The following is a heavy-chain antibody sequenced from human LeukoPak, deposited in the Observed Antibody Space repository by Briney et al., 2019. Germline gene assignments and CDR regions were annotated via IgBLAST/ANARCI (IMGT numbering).Heavy chain of an antibody. CDR2: INPNSGGT. V-gene: IGHV1-2*02. CDR3: ARGVYSSGWWDY. CDR1: GYTFTSYG. Sequence: ASVKVSCKASGYTFTSYGISWVRQAPGQGLEWMGWINPNSGGTNYAQKFQGRVTMTRDTSISTAYMELSRLRSDDTAVYYCARGVYSSGWWDYWGQGTLVTVSS. J-gene: IGHJ4*02. D-gene: IGHD6-19*01.